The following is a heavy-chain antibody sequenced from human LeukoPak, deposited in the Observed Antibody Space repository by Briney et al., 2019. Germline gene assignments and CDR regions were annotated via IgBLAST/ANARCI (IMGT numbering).Heavy chain of an antibody. Sequence: SETLSLTSTVSGGSISSYYWSWIRQPPGKGLEWIGYIYYSGNANYNPSLNSRVNISVDTSKGQFSLKLSSVTAADTAVYYWARTRITGTVYVVFDIWGQGTRDTVSS. D-gene: IGHD1-20*01. V-gene: IGHV4-59*01. CDR3: ARTRITGTVYVVFDI. CDR1: GGSISSYY. J-gene: IGHJ3*02. CDR2: IYYSGNA.